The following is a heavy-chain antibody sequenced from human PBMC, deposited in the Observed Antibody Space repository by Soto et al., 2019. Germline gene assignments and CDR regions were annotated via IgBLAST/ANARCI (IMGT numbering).Heavy chain of an antibody. CDR3: TRDAGANYDYGMDV. V-gene: IGHV3-30-3*01. CDR2: ISYDGSNK. J-gene: IGHJ6*02. CDR1: GFTFSSYA. Sequence: QVQLVESGGGVVQPGRSLRLSCAASGFTFSSYAMHWVRQAPGKGLEWVAVISYDGSNKYYADSVKGRFTISRDNSKNPLYLQMNRLRAEATAVYYGTRDAGANYDYGMDVWGQGTTVTVSS. D-gene: IGHD4-17*01.